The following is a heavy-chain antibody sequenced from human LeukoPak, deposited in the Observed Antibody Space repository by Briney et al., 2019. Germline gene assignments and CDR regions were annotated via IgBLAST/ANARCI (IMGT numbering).Heavy chain of an antibody. D-gene: IGHD4-23*01. CDR2: INNDGSGT. CDR1: GFTFSNCW. CDR3: VTLTSAVSYNAFDL. Sequence: PGGSLRLSCAASGFTFSNCWVHWVRQAAGKGLLWVSRINNDGSGTSHADFVEGRFSISRDNTKNTVSLQMNSLRAEDTAIYYCVTLTSAVSYNAFDLWGPGTKVTVSP. J-gene: IGHJ3*01. V-gene: IGHV3-74*01.